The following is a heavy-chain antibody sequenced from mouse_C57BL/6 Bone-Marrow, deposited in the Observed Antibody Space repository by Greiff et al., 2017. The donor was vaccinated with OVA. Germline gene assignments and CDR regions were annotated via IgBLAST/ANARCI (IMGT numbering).Heavy chain of an antibody. CDR3: TTDSECAY. V-gene: IGHV14-4*01. Sequence: EVQLQQSGAELVRPGASVKLSCTASGFNIKDDYMHWVKQRPEQGLEWIGWIDPENGDTEYASKFQGKATITADTASNTAYLQLSSLTAEDTAVYYCTTDSECAYWGQGTLVTVSA. J-gene: IGHJ3*01. CDR1: GFNIKDDY. CDR2: IDPENGDT. D-gene: IGHD3-1*01.